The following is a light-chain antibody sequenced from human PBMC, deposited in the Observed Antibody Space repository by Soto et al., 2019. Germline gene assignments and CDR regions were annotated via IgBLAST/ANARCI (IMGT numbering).Light chain of an antibody. CDR3: QQYGGSPIT. J-gene: IGKJ5*01. Sequence: IVLTQSPGTLSLSPGERVTHSCRASQSVTTRLAWYQHKPGPAPTLLMSGASNRASGVPVRFSGSGSGTDFTLTITRLEPEDFALYYCQQYGGSPITFGLGTRLEIK. CDR1: QSVTTR. V-gene: IGKV3-20*01. CDR2: GAS.